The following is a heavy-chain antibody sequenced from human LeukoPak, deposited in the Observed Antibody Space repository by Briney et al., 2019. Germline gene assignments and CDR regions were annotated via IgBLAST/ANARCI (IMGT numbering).Heavy chain of an antibody. Sequence: PGGSLRLSCAASGFTFNDYGMSWVRQAPGKGLEWVSGIYWNGGSTGYADSVKGRFTISRDNAKNSLYLQMHSLRAEDTALYYCATYYYGSGSRGYYYYYMGVWGKGTTVTVSS. J-gene: IGHJ6*03. CDR1: GFTFNDYG. CDR2: IYWNGGST. V-gene: IGHV3-20*04. CDR3: ATYYYGSGSRGYYYYYMGV. D-gene: IGHD3-10*01.